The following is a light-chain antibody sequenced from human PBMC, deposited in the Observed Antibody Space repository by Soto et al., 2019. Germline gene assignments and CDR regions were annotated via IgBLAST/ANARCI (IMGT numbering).Light chain of an antibody. CDR1: QDITTY. CDR2: AAS. V-gene: IGKV1-27*01. CDR3: QKYDAAPWT. J-gene: IGKJ1*01. Sequence: IQLTQSPSSLSASVGDRVTMTCRASQDITTYLAWYQQKPGKVPKLLIYAASTLQSGVPSRFTGSGSGTDFTLTISSLQSEDVATYYCQKYDAAPWTFGQGTTVDIK.